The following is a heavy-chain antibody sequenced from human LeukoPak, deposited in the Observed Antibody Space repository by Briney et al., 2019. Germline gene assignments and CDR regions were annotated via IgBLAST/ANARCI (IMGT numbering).Heavy chain of an antibody. CDR2: IKEDGSDK. CDR1: GFTFSRHW. Sequence: PGGSLRLSCAVSGFTFSRHWMSWVRQAPAEGLEWVANIKEDGSDKYYVDSVKGRFTISRDNAKNSLSLQMNSLRAEDTAVYYCARVAGGGLDYWGQGTPVTVSS. V-gene: IGHV3-7*05. D-gene: IGHD2-15*01. CDR3: ARVAGGGLDY. J-gene: IGHJ4*02.